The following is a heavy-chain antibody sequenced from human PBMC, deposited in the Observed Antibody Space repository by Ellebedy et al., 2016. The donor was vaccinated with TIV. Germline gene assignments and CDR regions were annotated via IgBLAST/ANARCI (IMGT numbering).Heavy chain of an antibody. V-gene: IGHV4-38-2*01. J-gene: IGHJ3*02. CDR2: IYHIGST. CDR1: GYSISTGSY. D-gene: IGHD2/OR15-2a*01. CDR3: ATFRNLDGFDI. Sequence: SETLSLTCAVPGYSISTGSYWGWIRPPPGKGLEWIGSIYHIGSTYYNPSLKRRVSISMDTSRNQFSLRLSSVTAADTAIFYCATFRNLDGFDIWGQGTMVTVSS.